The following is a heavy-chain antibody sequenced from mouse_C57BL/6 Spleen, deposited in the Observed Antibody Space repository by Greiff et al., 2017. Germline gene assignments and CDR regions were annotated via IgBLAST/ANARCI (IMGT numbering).Heavy chain of an antibody. J-gene: IGHJ3*01. Sequence: EVKLVESGGDLVKPGGSLKLSCAASGFTFSSYGMSWVRQTPDKRLEWVATISSGGSYTYYPDSVKGRFTISRDNAKNTLYLQMSSLKSEDTAMYYCAEPFAYWGQGTLVTVSA. CDR1: GFTFSSYG. V-gene: IGHV5-6*02. CDR3: AEPFAY. CDR2: ISSGGSYT.